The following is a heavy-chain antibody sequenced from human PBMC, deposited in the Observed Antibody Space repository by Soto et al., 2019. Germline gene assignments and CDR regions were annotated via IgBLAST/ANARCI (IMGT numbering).Heavy chain of an antibody. CDR3: ARDLGSSRSNYFRS. CDR1: GFPFRDYY. D-gene: IGHD3-10*01. V-gene: IGHV3-11*06. J-gene: IGHJ4*02. CDR2: ISGSSDYT. Sequence: QVQLVASGGGLVKPGGSLRLSCAGSGFPFRDYYMSWIRQAPGKGLEWLSYISGSSDYTNSADSVKGRFTISRDNAKNSLFLQLNNLTADDTAMYYCARDLGSSRSNYFRSWGLGTLVTVSS.